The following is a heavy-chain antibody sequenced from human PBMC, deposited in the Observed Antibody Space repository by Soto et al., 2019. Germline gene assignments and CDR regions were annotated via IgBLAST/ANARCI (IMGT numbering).Heavy chain of an antibody. CDR2: IYYSGST. CDR3: ARLLVTIFRVVYRPVMFPYYYGMDV. Sequence: SETLSLTXTVSGGSISSSSYYWGWIRQPPGKGLEWIGSIYYSGSTYYNPSLKSRVTISVDTSKNQFSLKLSSVTAADTAVYYCARLLVTIFRVVYRPVMFPYYYGMDVWGQGTTVTVSS. J-gene: IGHJ6*02. V-gene: IGHV4-39*01. D-gene: IGHD3-3*01. CDR1: GGSISSSSYY.